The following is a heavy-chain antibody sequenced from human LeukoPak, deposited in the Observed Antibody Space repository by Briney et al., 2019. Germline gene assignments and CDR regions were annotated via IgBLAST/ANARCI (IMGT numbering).Heavy chain of an antibody. V-gene: IGHV4-39*07. Sequence: SETLSLTCTVSGGSISSSSHYWGWIRQPPGKGLEWIGNIYYSGSTYYKSSLKSRVTISVDTSKNQFSLKLSSVTAADTAVYYCARDALRLGELSLSFDYWGQGTLVTVSS. CDR3: ARDALRLGELSLSFDY. CDR1: GGSISSSSHY. CDR2: IYYSGST. D-gene: IGHD3-16*02. J-gene: IGHJ4*02.